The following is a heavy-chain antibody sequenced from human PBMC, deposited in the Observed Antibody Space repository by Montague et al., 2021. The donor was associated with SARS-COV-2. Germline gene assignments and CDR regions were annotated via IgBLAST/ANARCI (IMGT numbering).Heavy chain of an antibody. D-gene: IGHD3-10*01. CDR3: ASHQHLWFGELLDWFDP. CDR1: GGSISSSSYY. V-gene: IGHV4-39*01. Sequence: SETLSLTCTVSGGSISSSSYYWGWIRQPPGKGLEWIGSIYYSGSNYYNPSLKSRVTISVDTSQNQFSLKLSSVTAADTAVYYCASHQHLWFGELLDWFDPWGQGTLVTVSS. CDR2: IYYSGSN. J-gene: IGHJ5*02.